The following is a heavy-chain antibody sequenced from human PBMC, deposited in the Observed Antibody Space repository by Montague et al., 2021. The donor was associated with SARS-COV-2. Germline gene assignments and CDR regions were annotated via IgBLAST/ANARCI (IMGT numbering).Heavy chain of an antibody. CDR1: AGSIRNHY. J-gene: IGHJ6*02. D-gene: IGHD3-16*01. Sequence: SETLSLTCSVSAGSIRNHYWSWIRQPAGKGLEWIGRIYSCGSINYNPSLQTRITLSVDTSKNQFSLSLNSVTAADTAVYYCARDPGEDNGMDVWGQGTTVTVSS. CDR3: ARDPGEDNGMDV. CDR2: IYSCGSI. V-gene: IGHV4-4*07.